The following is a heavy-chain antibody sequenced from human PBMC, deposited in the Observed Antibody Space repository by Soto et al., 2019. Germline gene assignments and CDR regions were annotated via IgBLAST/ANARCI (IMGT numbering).Heavy chain of an antibody. D-gene: IGHD3-9*01. J-gene: IGHJ4*02. CDR2: ILPIFGPA. CDR1: GGTATNYG. Sequence: QVQLVQSGAEVKKPGSSVKVSCTTSGGTATNYGISWVRQAPGQGLEWMGGILPIFGPANYAQKFQDRLTITADETTSTSYMELSGLTSEDTAIYFCAREDFLTPGPFGHWGWGTLVTVSS. CDR3: AREDFLTPGPFGH. V-gene: IGHV1-69*01.